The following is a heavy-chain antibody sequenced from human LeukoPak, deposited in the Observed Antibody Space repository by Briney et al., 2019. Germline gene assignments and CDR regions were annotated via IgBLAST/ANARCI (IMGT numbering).Heavy chain of an antibody. V-gene: IGHV3-66*01. CDR2: IYAGGTT. J-gene: IGHJ4*02. D-gene: IGHD3-10*01. CDR3: ARVRVNHLGSGSFDMN. CDR1: GFSVSSNY. Sequence: GGSLRLSCAASGFSVSSNYMTWARQAPGKGLECVSVIYAGGTTYYADSVRGRFNISRDISKNMVYLQMNSLRAEDTAVYYCARVRVNHLGSGSFDMNWGQGALVTVSS.